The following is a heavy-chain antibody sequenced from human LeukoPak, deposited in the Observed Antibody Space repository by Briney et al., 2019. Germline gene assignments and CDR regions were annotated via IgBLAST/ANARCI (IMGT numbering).Heavy chain of an antibody. Sequence: ASVKVSCKASGGTFSSYAISWVRQAPGQGLEWMGWISAYNGNTNYAQKLQGRVTMTTDTSTSTAYMELRSLRSDDTAVYYCARGSTYYYDSSGYYPVDYWGQGTLVTVSS. CDR1: GGTFSSYA. CDR3: ARGSTYYYDSSGYYPVDY. V-gene: IGHV1-18*01. J-gene: IGHJ4*02. CDR2: ISAYNGNT. D-gene: IGHD3-22*01.